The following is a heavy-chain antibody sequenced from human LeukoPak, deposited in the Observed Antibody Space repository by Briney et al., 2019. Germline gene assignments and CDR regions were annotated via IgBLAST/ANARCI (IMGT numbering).Heavy chain of an antibody. D-gene: IGHD3-10*01. CDR3: ARATRTMVRGGNWFDP. J-gene: IGHJ5*02. V-gene: IGHV1-2*02. Sequence: GASVKVSCKASGYTFTNYYIHWVRQAPGQGLEWMGWINPNSGGTNYAQKFQGRVTMTRDTSISTAYMELSRLRSDDTAVYYCARATRTMVRGGNWFDPWGQGTLVTVSS. CDR1: GYTFTNYY. CDR2: INPNSGGT.